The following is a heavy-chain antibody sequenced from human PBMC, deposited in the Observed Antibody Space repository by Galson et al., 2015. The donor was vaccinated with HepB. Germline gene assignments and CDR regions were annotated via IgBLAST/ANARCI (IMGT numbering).Heavy chain of an antibody. J-gene: IGHJ5*02. CDR1: GYTFTSYD. Sequence: SVKVSCKASGYTFTSYDINWVRQATGQGLEWMGWMNPNSGNTGYAQKFQGRVTMTRNTSISTAYMELSSLRSEDTAVYYCARGQRRRFYWFDPWGQGTLVTVSS. CDR3: ARGQRRRFYWFDP. CDR2: MNPNSGNT. V-gene: IGHV1-8*01. D-gene: IGHD3-10*01.